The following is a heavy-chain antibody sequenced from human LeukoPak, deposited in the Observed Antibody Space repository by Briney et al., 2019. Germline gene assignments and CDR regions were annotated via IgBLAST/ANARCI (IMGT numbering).Heavy chain of an antibody. D-gene: IGHD3-22*01. Sequence: PGGSLRLSCAASGFTFSGSAMHWVRQASGKGLEWVGRIRSKANSYATAYAASVKGRFTISRDDSKNTAYLQMNSLKTEDTAVYYCTRHGWDYYDSSGYYYYYYYMDVWGKRTTVTVSS. CDR2: IRSKANSYAT. CDR3: TRHGWDYYDSSGYYYYYYYMDV. J-gene: IGHJ6*03. CDR1: GFTFSGSA. V-gene: IGHV3-73*01.